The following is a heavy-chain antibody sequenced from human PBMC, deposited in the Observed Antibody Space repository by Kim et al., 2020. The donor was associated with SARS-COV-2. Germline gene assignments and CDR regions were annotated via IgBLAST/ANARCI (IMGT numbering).Heavy chain of an antibody. V-gene: IGHV4-61*01. CDR2: IYYSGST. J-gene: IGHJ3*02. Sequence: SETLSLTCTVSGGSVSSGSYYWSWIRQPPGKGLEWIGYIYYSGSTNYNPSLKSRVTISVDTSKNQFSLKLSSVTAADTAVYYCARESAYYDILTGYYPSGAFDIWGQGTMVTVSS. CDR1: GGSVSSGSYY. D-gene: IGHD3-9*01. CDR3: ARESAYYDILTGYYPSGAFDI.